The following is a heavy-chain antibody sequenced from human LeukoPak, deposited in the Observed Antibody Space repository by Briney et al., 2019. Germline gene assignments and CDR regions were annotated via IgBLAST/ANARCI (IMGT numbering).Heavy chain of an antibody. CDR1: GYTFTSYG. J-gene: IGHJ6*03. V-gene: IGHV1-69*05. CDR3: ASVADRYYYYYMDV. D-gene: IGHD6-13*01. CDR2: IIPIFGTA. Sequence: SVKVSCKASGYTFTSYGISWVRQAPGQGLEWMGGIIPIFGTANYAQKFQGRVTITTDESTSTAYMELSSLRSEDTAVYYCASVADRYYYYYMDVWGKGTTVTVSS.